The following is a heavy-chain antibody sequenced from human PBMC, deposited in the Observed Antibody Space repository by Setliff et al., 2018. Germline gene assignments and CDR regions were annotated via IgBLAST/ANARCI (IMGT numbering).Heavy chain of an antibody. CDR3: AKEITEVIISGLDF. J-gene: IGHJ4*02. CDR1: GFTFSKYW. D-gene: IGHD3-16*01. V-gene: IGHV3-74*01. Sequence: GGSLRLSCAASGFTFSKYWMYWVRQVPGKGLVWVSRINPDGSITNYADSVRGRFTISRDNAKKILYLDMNSLRPEDTAVYYCAKEITEVIISGLDFRGQGTVVTVSS. CDR2: INPDGSIT.